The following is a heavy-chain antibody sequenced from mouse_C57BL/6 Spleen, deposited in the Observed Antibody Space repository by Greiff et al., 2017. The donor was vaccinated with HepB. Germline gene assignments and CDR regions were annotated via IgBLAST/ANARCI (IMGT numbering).Heavy chain of an antibody. J-gene: IGHJ4*01. V-gene: IGHV5-17*01. D-gene: IGHD2-2*01. Sequence: VQLKESGGGLVKPGGSLKLSCAASGFTFSDYGMHWVRQAPEKGLEWVAYISSGSSTIYYADTVKGRFTISRDNAKNTLFLQMTSLRSEDTAMYYCARDGYDGDYYAMDYWGQGTSVTVSS. CDR1: GFTFSDYG. CDR3: ARDGYDGDYYAMDY. CDR2: ISSGSSTI.